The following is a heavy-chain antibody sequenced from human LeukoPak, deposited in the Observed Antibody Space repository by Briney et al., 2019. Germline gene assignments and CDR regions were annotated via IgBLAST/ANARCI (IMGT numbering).Heavy chain of an antibody. D-gene: IGHD3-22*01. J-gene: IGHJ5*02. Sequence: SETLSLTCAVYGGSFSGYYWSWIRQPPGKGLEWIGEIDHSGSTNYNPSLKSRVTISVDTSKNQFSLKLSSVTAADTAVYYCARTKRITMIVVVITTPWFDPWGQGTLVTVSS. CDR1: GGSFSGYY. V-gene: IGHV4-34*01. CDR3: ARTKRITMIVVVITTPWFDP. CDR2: IDHSGST.